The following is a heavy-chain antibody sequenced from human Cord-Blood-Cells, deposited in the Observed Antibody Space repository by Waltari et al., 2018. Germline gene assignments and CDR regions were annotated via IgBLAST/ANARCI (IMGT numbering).Heavy chain of an antibody. CDR2: ISSSSHI. D-gene: IGHD7-27*01. J-gene: IGHJ6*02. CDR3: ARGTGDYYYYYGMDV. V-gene: IGHV3-21*01. CDR1: GFTFSSYS. Sequence: EVQLVESGGGLVKPGGSLRLSCAASGFTFSSYSMNWARQAPGKGLEWVSSISSSSHIYYADSVKGRFTISRDNAKNSLYLQMNSLRAEDTAVYYCARGTGDYYYYYGMDVWGQGTTVTVSS.